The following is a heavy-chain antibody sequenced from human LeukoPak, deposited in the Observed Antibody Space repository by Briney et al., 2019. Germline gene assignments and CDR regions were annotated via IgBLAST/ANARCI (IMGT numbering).Heavy chain of an antibody. Sequence: GGSLRLSCAASGFTFSSYAMSWVRQAPGKGLEWVSAISGSGGSTYYADSVVGRFTISRDNSKNTLYLQMNSLRAEDTAVYYCAKDRRSSGWWNWGQGTLVTVSS. CDR3: AKDRRSSGWWN. J-gene: IGHJ4*02. CDR1: GFTFSSYA. CDR2: ISGSGGST. D-gene: IGHD6-19*01. V-gene: IGHV3-23*01.